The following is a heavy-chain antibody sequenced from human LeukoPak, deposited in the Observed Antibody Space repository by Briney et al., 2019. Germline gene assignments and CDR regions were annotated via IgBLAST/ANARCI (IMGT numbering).Heavy chain of an antibody. Sequence: GGSLRLSCTASGFTVRNYALHWVRQAPGQGLDWVAVTSSDGSYKYYADSVKGRFTISRDNSKNTLYLQMNSLRAEDTAVYYCARTQYSSSFDYWGQGTLVTVSS. CDR2: TSSDGSYK. D-gene: IGHD6-13*01. CDR3: ARTQYSSSFDY. V-gene: IGHV3-30*04. CDR1: GFTVRNYA. J-gene: IGHJ4*02.